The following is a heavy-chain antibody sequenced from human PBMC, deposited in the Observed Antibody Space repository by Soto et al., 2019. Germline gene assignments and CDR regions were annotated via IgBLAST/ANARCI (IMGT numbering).Heavy chain of an antibody. CDR3: ARYDFWKEDFDY. J-gene: IGHJ4*02. D-gene: IGHD3-3*01. V-gene: IGHV2-5*01. CDR2: IYWNDDK. Sequence: QITLNESGPTLVKPTQTLTLTCTFSGFSLSTSGVGVGWIRQPPGKALEWLALIYWNDDKRYSPSLKSRLTITKDTSKNQVVLTMTNMDPVDTATYYCARYDFWKEDFDYWGQGTLVTVSS. CDR1: GFSLSTSGVG.